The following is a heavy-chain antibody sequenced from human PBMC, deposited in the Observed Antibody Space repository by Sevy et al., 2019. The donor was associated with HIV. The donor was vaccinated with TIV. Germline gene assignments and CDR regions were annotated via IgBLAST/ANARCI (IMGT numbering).Heavy chain of an antibody. CDR2: IWYDGRTK. CDR1: GFTFRSFS. Sequence: GGSLRLSCSASGFTFRSFSMHWVRQAPGKGLEWVAAIWYDGRTKQYAHSVKGRFTISRDNSKNMLNLEMNSLRAEDTALDFCARDLARGKVPTGGFASWGQGTVVTVSS. J-gene: IGHJ5*01. V-gene: IGHV3-33*01. CDR3: ARDLARGKVPTGGFAS. D-gene: IGHD1-1*01.